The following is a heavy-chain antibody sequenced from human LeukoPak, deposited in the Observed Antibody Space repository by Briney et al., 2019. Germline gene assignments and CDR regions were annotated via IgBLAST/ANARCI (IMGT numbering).Heavy chain of an antibody. CDR3: AKDPAFDYSNYYFDY. CDR1: GFTFSSYG. D-gene: IGHD4-11*01. V-gene: IGHV3-33*06. J-gene: IGHJ4*02. CDR2: IWYDGSNK. Sequence: GGSLRLSCAASGFTFSSYGMHWVRQAPGKGLEWVAVIWYDGSNKYYADSVKGRFTISRDNSKNTLYLQMNSLRAEDTAVYYCAKDPAFDYSNYYFDYWGQGTLVTVSS.